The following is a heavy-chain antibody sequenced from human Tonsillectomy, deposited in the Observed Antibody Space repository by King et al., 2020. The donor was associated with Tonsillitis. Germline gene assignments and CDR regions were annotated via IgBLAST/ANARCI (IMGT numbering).Heavy chain of an antibody. J-gene: IGHJ2*01. CDR3: ARSGIPAADWYFDL. D-gene: IGHD6-13*01. Sequence: QLQESGPGLVKPSETLSLTCTVSGGSMSSSYWSWVRPPPGQGLEWIGYVYYSGNTYYNPSLSSRVTISIDTSKNHFSLRLSSVTAADTAVYYCARSGIPAADWYFDLWGRGTLVTVSS. V-gene: IGHV4-59*08. CDR2: VYYSGNT. CDR1: GGSMSSSY.